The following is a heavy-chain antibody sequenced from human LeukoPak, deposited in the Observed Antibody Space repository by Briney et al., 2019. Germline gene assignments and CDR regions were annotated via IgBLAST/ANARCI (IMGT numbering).Heavy chain of an antibody. D-gene: IGHD2-2*01. J-gene: IGHJ3*02. V-gene: IGHV3-30-3*01. Sequence: GGSLRLSCAASGFTFSSYAMHWVRQAPGKGLEWVAVIAYDGSNKYYADSVKGRFTISRDNSKNTLYLQMNSLRAEDTAVYYCARDSYADDAFDIWGQETMVTVSS. CDR2: IAYDGSNK. CDR1: GFTFSSYA. CDR3: ARDSYADDAFDI.